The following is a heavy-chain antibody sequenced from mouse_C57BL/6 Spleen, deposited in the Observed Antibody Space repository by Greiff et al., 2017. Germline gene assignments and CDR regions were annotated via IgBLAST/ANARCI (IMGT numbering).Heavy chain of an antibody. D-gene: IGHD2-4*01. CDR1: GYAFSSSW. CDR3: ARGGDYDRDFDY. V-gene: IGHV1-82*01. Sequence: VQLQQSGPELVKPGASVKISCKASGYAFSSSWMNWVKQRPGKGLEWIGRIYPGDGDTNYNGKFKGKATLTADKSSSTAYMQLSSLTSEDSAVYFCARGGDYDRDFDYWGQGTTLTVSS. CDR2: IYPGDGDT. J-gene: IGHJ2*01.